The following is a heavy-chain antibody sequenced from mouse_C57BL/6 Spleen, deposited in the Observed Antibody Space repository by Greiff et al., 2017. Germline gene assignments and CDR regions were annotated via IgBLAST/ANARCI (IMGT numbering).Heavy chain of an antibody. J-gene: IGHJ4*01. CDR2: INPNNGGT. D-gene: IGHD2-10*01. CDR1: GYTFTDYY. CDR3: AILPVYDAMDY. Sequence: EVQLQQSGPELVKPGASVKISCKASGYTFTDYYMNWVKQSHGKSLEWIGDINPNNGGTSYNQKFKGKATLTVDKSSTTAYVELRSLTSEDSAVYYYAILPVYDAMDYWGQGTSVTVSS. V-gene: IGHV1-26*01.